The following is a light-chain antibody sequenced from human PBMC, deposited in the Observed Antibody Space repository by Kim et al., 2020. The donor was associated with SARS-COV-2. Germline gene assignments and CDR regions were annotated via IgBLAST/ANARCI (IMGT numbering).Light chain of an antibody. Sequence: YELTQPLSVSVAPGQTATITCGGDDIGSKSVHWHQQRPGRAPLLVMYYDSDRPSGIPERFYGSNSGNTATLSISRVEAGDEADYYCQVWDSNSDHPVFGGGTQLTVL. CDR1: DIGSKS. V-gene: IGLV3-21*04. CDR2: YDS. J-gene: IGLJ2*01. CDR3: QVWDSNSDHPV.